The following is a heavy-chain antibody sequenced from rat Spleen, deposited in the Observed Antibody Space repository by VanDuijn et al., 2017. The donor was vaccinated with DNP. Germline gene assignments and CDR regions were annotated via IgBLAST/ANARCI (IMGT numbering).Heavy chain of an antibody. J-gene: IGHJ4*01. D-gene: IGHD4-3*01. V-gene: IGHV5-29*01. CDR1: GFTFSNYD. CDR2: ITYDGTNT. Sequence: EVQLVESGGGLVQPGRSLKLSCAASGFTFSNYDMAWVRQAPTKGLEWVATITYDGTNTYYGDSVRGRFTISRDKAKSTLYLQLDSLRSEDTATYYCGTHGGIIRGSYAMDAWGQGTSVTVSS. CDR3: GTHGGIIRGSYAMDA.